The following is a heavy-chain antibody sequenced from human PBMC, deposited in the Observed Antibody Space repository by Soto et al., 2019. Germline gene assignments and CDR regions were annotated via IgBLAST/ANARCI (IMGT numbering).Heavy chain of an antibody. CDR2: ISYDGSNK. D-gene: IGHD6-19*01. Sequence: QVQLVESGGGVVQPGRSLRLSCAASGFTFSSYGMHWVRQAPGKGLEWVAVISYDGSNKYYADSVKGRFTISRDNSKNTLYLQLNSLRAEDTAVYYCAKDENPSGWFLYWGQGTLVTVSS. CDR3: AKDENPSGWFLY. CDR1: GFTFSSYG. J-gene: IGHJ4*02. V-gene: IGHV3-30*18.